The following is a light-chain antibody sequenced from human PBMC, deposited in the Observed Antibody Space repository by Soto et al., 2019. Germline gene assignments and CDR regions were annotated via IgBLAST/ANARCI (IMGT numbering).Light chain of an antibody. CDR3: QRYGSSFWK. Sequence: EIVLTQSPGTLSLSPGERATLSCRAGQSVSSNYLAWYQQKPGQAPRLLIYATSTRATGIPDRFSGSGSGTDFTLTISRLEPEDFAVYFCQRYGSSFWKLGQGTKGDIK. CDR2: ATS. J-gene: IGKJ1*01. V-gene: IGKV3-20*01. CDR1: QSVSSNY.